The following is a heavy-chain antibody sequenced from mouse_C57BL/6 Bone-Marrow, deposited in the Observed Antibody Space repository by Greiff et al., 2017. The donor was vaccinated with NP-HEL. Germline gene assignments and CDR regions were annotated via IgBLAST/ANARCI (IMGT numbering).Heavy chain of an antibody. CDR3: ARGSGSSHWYFDV. D-gene: IGHD1-1*01. Sequence: VQLQESGAELVRPGTSVKVSCKASGYAFTNYLIEWVKQRPGQGLEWIGVINPGSGGTNYNEKFKGKATLTADKSSSTAYMQLSSLTSEDSAVYFCARGSGSSHWYFDVWGTGTTVTVSS. V-gene: IGHV1-54*01. J-gene: IGHJ1*03. CDR1: GYAFTNYL. CDR2: INPGSGGT.